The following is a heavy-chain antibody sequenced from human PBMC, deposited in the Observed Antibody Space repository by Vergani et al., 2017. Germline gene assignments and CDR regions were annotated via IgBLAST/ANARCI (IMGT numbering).Heavy chain of an antibody. Sequence: LESGEGFVQPGGSIRLSCFGSGFTFSTFNMHWVRQIPGKGLEYISGISSDGKSTNYAKSVKGRFIVTRDNSKNSLHLQMGNLRVEDTGIYYCSKDEQYTAPWERCYFHVLDVWGQGTTVSVSS. D-gene: IGHD1-26*01. CDR1: GFTFSTFN. CDR3: SKDEQYTAPWERCYFHVLDV. CDR2: ISSDGKST. V-gene: IGHV3-64*01. J-gene: IGHJ6*02.